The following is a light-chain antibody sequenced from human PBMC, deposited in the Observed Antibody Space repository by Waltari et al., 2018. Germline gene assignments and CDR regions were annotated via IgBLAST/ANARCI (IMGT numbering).Light chain of an antibody. J-gene: IGKJ1*01. Sequence: SSRVMQSVGRFLDCYQQKPGQAPRLLIYHASIRATGIPDRFSGSGSGTDFSLTISGLEPEDFAVYYCQKYVNLPATFGQGTKVEIK. CDR3: QKYVNLPAT. CDR1: QSVGRF. CDR2: HAS. V-gene: IGKV3-20*01.